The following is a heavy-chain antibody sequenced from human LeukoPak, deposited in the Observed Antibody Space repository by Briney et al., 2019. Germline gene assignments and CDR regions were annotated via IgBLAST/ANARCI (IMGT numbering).Heavy chain of an antibody. CDR1: GFTFSSYT. D-gene: IGHD3-22*01. J-gene: IGHJ4*02. V-gene: IGHV3-23*01. CDR3: ARDRAIRDYYDSSGYLYFDY. CDR2: LSGSGGGT. Sequence: GGSLRLSCAASGFTFSSYTQNWVRQAPGKGLEWVSALSGSGGGTYYADSVKGRFTISRDNSKNTLYLQMNSLRVDDTAVYYCARDRAIRDYYDSSGYLYFDYWGQGTLVTVSS.